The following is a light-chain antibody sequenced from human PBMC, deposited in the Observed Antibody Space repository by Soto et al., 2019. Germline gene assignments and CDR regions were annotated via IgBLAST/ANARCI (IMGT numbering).Light chain of an antibody. CDR2: NTN. J-gene: IGLJ1*01. CDR3: VLFIGSGISV. Sequence: QTVVTQEPSFSVSPGGTVTLTCGLSSGSVSTSYYPSWYQQTPGQAPRTLIYNTNTRSSGVPDRFSGSILGNKAALTITGAQADDESDYYCVLFIGSGISVFGTGTKLTVL. V-gene: IGLV8-61*01. CDR1: SGSVSTSYY.